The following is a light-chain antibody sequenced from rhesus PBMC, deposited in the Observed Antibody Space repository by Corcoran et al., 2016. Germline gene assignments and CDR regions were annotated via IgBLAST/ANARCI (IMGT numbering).Light chain of an antibody. CDR2: VAF. CDR1: QSVSRF. J-gene: IGKJ2*01. CDR3: YQQSSGYS. V-gene: IGKV3-10*01. Sequence: QVILTQSPATLSLSPGERATLSCRASQSVSRFLAWYQQKPGQVPRHLISVAFRRATGIPDRLIASGSVTDFTLSINRLEPEDVGIYHCYQQSSGYSFGQETKVEIK.